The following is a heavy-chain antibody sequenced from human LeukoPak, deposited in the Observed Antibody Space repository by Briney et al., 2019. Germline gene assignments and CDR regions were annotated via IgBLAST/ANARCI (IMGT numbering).Heavy chain of an antibody. Sequence: PSETLSLTCTVSGGSISSYYWSWIRQPPGKGLEWIGYIYTSGSTNYNPSLKSRVTISVDTSKNQFSLKLSSVTAADTAVYYCARHGGAGFGELFRFDPWGQGTLVTVSS. CDR3: ARHGGAGFGELFRFDP. D-gene: IGHD3-10*01. V-gene: IGHV4-4*09. CDR1: GGSISSYY. J-gene: IGHJ5*02. CDR2: IYTSGST.